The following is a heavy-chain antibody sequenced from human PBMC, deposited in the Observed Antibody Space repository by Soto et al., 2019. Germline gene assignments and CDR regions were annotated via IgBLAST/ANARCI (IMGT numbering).Heavy chain of an antibody. J-gene: IGHJ6*02. CDR3: ARDGTGSSSWPRYDYYGMDV. D-gene: IGHD6-13*01. V-gene: IGHV1-69*01. Sequence: QVQLVQSGAEVKKPGSSVKVSCKASGGTFSSYAISWVRQAPGQGLEWMGGIIPIFGTANYAQKFQGRVTITADESTSTAYMDLSSLRSEDTAVYYCARDGTGSSSWPRYDYYGMDVWGQGTTVTVSS. CDR2: IIPIFGTA. CDR1: GGTFSSYA.